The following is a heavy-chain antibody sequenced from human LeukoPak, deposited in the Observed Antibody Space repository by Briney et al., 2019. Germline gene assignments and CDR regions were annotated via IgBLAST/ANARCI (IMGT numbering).Heavy chain of an antibody. J-gene: IGHJ6*04. CDR2: ISSSGSTI. CDR1: GFTFSSYE. CDR3: AELGITMIGGV. Sequence: PGGSLRVPCAASGFTFSSYEMNWVRQAPGKGLEWVSYISSSGSTIYYADSVKGRFTISRDNAKNSLYLQMNSLRAEDTAVYYCAELGITMIGGVWGKGTTVTISS. V-gene: IGHV3-48*03. D-gene: IGHD3-10*02.